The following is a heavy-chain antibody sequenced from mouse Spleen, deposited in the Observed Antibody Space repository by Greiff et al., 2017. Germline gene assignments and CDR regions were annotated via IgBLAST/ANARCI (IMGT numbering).Heavy chain of an antibody. V-gene: IGHV2-6-2*01. CDR1: GFSLNSYG. Sequence: VKLVESGPDLVAPSQSLSITCTVSGFSLNSYGVHWVRQPPGKGLEWLVVIWSDGSTTYNSALKSRLSISKDNSKSQVFLKMNSLQTDDTAMYYCARHAETADYAMDYWGQGTSVTVSS. D-gene: IGHD3-2*01. J-gene: IGHJ4*01. CDR2: IWSDGST. CDR3: ARHAETADYAMDY.